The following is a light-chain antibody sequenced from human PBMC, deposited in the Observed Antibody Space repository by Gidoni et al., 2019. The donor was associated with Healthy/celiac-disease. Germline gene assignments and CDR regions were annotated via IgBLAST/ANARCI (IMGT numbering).Light chain of an antibody. CDR2: LGS. CDR1: QSLLHSIGYNY. J-gene: IGKJ1*01. CDR3: KQDLQTWT. Sequence: DIVMTQSPFSLPVTPGETASISCRSSQSLLHSIGYNYLDWYLQKPGQSPQLLIYLGSNRATGVPERFSGSGSGTDFTLKISRVEAEDVGVYYCKQDLQTWTFGQGTKVEIK. V-gene: IGKV2-28*01.